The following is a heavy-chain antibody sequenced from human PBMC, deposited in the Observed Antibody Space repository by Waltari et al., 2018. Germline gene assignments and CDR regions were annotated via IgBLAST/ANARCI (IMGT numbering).Heavy chain of an antibody. CDR3: AKYSMNVLGAFDV. Sequence: QVQLVESGGGVVQPGRSRRLSCRAPGFFFGSYGMNWVRQAPGKGLEWVAVISDDGSNKQYGDSVKGRFTISRDNSKNTLYLQMNSLRSEDTATYYCAKYSMNVLGAFDVWGQGTTVTVSS. V-gene: IGHV3-30*18. CDR1: GFFFGSYG. D-gene: IGHD3-16*01. J-gene: IGHJ6*02. CDR2: ISDDGSNK.